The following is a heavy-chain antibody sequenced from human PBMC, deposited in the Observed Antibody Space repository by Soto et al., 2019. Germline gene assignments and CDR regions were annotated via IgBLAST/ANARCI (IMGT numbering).Heavy chain of an antibody. V-gene: IGHV3-15*01. J-gene: IGHJ4*02. CDR3: QLYLYDILTGYFPRETRIDY. CDR1: GFTFSNAW. D-gene: IGHD3-9*01. CDR2: IKSKTDGGTT. Sequence: GGSLRLSCAASGFTFSNAWMSWVRQAPGKGLEWVGRIKSKTDGGTTDYAAPVKGRFTISRDDSKNTLYLQMNSLKTEDTAVYYCQLYLYDILTGYFPRETRIDYWGQGTLVTVS.